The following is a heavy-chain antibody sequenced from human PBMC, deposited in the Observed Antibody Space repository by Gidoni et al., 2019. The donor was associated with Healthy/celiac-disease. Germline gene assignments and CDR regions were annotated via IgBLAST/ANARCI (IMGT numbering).Heavy chain of an antibody. CDR2: ISAYNGNT. Sequence: AQLVQSGAEVKKPGASVKVSCKASGYTCTSYGISWVRQAPEQGLEWMGWISAYNGNTNYAQKLQGRVTMTTDTSTSTAYMELRSLRSDDTAVYYCAREGEYCGGDCYSSYWGQGTLVTVSS. CDR3: AREGEYCGGDCYSSY. V-gene: IGHV1-18*01. J-gene: IGHJ4*02. CDR1: GYTCTSYG. D-gene: IGHD2-21*02.